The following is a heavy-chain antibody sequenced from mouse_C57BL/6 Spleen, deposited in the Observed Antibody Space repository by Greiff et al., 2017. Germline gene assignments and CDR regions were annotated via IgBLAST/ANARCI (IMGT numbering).Heavy chain of an antibody. CDR2: ISYDGSN. Sequence: EVKLQESGPGLVKPSQSLSLTCSVTGYSITSGYYWNWIRQFPGNKLEWMGYISYDGSNNYNPSLKNRISITRDTSKNQFFLKLNSVTTEDTATYYCATGPYFDYWGQGTTLTVSS. V-gene: IGHV3-6*01. D-gene: IGHD4-1*01. J-gene: IGHJ2*01. CDR1: GYSITSGYY. CDR3: ATGPYFDY.